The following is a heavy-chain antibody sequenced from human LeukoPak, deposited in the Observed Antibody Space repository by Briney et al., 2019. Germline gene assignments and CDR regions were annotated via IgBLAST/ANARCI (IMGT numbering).Heavy chain of an antibody. CDR2: ISSSGSTI. D-gene: IGHD3-22*01. CDR1: GFTFSDYY. CDR3: ARNYYYDSSGPWTKTRPGAFDI. V-gene: IGHV3-11*04. Sequence: GGSLRLSXAASGFTFSDYYMSWIRQAPGKGLEWVSYISSSGSTIDYADSVKGRFTISRDNAKNSLYLQMNSLRAEDTAVYYCARNYYYDSSGPWTKTRPGAFDIWGQGTMVTVSS. J-gene: IGHJ3*02.